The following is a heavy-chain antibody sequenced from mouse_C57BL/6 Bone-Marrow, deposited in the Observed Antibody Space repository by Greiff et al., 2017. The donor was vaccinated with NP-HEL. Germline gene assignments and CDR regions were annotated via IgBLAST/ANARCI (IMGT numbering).Heavy chain of an antibody. V-gene: IGHV5-12*01. CDR1: GFTFSDYY. Sequence: EVKVVESGGGLVQPGGSLKLSCAASGFTFSDYYMYWVRQTPEKRLEWVAYISNGGGSTYYPDTVKGRFTISRDNAKKTLYLQMSRLKSEDTAMYYCARGSFYWYFDVWGTGTTVTVSS. CDR2: ISNGGGST. CDR3: ARGSFYWYFDV. J-gene: IGHJ1*03.